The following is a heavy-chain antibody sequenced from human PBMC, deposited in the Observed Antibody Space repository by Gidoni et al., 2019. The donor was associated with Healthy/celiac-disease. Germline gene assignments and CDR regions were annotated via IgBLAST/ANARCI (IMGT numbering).Heavy chain of an antibody. CDR3: AHKWAIRGPISP. CDR1: GFSLSTSGVG. CDR2: IYWNDDK. V-gene: IGHV2-5*01. J-gene: IGHJ5*02. Sequence: QITLKESGPTLVKPTQTLTLTCTFSGFSLSTSGVGVGWIRQPPGKALEWLALIYWNDDKRYRPSLKSRLTITKDTSKNQVVLTMTNMDPVDTATYYCAHKWAIRGPISPWGQGTLVTVSS. D-gene: IGHD2-21*01.